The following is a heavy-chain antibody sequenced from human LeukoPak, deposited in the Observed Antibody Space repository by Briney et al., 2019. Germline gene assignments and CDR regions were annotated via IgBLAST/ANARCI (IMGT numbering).Heavy chain of an antibody. CDR1: GESSFSNYY. D-gene: IGHD3-22*01. J-gene: IGHJ4*02. Sequence: SETLSLTCAVYGESSFSNYYWSWIRQAPGGALEWIGEINHSGYTNYNPSLKSRVTLSIDTSKNQFSLRLNSVTAADTAVYYCSRQVVGNDYWGQGTLVTVSS. CDR3: SRQVVGNDY. V-gene: IGHV4-34*01. CDR2: INHSGYT.